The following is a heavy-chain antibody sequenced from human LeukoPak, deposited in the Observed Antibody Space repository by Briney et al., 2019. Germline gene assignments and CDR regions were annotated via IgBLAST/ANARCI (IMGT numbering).Heavy chain of an antibody. J-gene: IGHJ1*01. V-gene: IGHV3-74*01. D-gene: IGHD2-21*02. CDR1: GFTFSNYW. CDR3: ARGMVATAYSLQH. CDR2: INSDGSST. Sequence: PGGSLRLSCAASGFTFSNYWMHWVRQAPGKGLVWVSRINSDGSSTNYADSVKGRFTISRDNAKNTLYLQMNSLRAEDTAVYYCARGMVATAYSLQHRGQGTLVTVSS.